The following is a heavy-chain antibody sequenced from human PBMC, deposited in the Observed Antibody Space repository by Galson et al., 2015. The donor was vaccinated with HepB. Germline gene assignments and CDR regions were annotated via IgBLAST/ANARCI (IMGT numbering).Heavy chain of an antibody. Sequence: SLRLSCAASGFTFSSYGMHWVRQAPGKGLEWVAIIWYDGSNKYYADSVKGRFTISRDNSKNTLYLQMNSLRAEDTAVYYCARDVVAGPTSYYFDYWGQGTLVTVSS. CDR3: ARDVVAGPTSYYFDY. V-gene: IGHV3-33*08. CDR1: GFTFSSYG. J-gene: IGHJ4*02. CDR2: IWYDGSNK. D-gene: IGHD6-19*01.